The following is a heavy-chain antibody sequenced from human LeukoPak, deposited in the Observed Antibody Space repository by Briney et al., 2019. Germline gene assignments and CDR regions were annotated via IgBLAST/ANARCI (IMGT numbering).Heavy chain of an antibody. D-gene: IGHD2-15*01. J-gene: IGHJ4*02. V-gene: IGHV3-30*02. CDR3: ARAGGYCGRISCPYYFDY. CDR2: IRYDGSNK. Sequence: GGSLRLSCAASGFTFSSYDMYWVRQAPGKGLEWVAFIRYDGSNKYYADSVKGRFTISRDNSKSTLYLQMNSLRTEDTAVYYCARAGGYCGRISCPYYFDYWGQGSLVAVSS. CDR1: GFTFSSYD.